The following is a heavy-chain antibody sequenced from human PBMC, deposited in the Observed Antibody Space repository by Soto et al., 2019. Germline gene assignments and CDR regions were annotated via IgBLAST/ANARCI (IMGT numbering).Heavy chain of an antibody. J-gene: IGHJ5*02. Sequence: SETLSLTCTVSGASITTYYWSWIRQPPGKGLEWIGYISYSGSTDYNPSLKSRVTISFDASKNQISLQVRSATAADAAVYYCARDLKEYCSDGKCDWFDPWGQGTLVTVS. CDR3: ARDLKEYCSDGKCDWFDP. D-gene: IGHD2-15*01. CDR1: GASITTYY. CDR2: ISYSGST. V-gene: IGHV4-59*01.